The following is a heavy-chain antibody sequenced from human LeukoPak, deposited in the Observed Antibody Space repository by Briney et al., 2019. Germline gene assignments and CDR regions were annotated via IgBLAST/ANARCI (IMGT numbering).Heavy chain of an antibody. CDR1: GFTFSSYA. CDR2: ISYDGSNK. Sequence: GRSLRLSCAASGFTFSSYAMHWVRQAPGKGLEWVAVISYDGSNKYYADSVKGRLTISRDNSKNTLYLQMNSLRAEDTAVYYCARGAPSAFDIWGQGTMVTVSS. CDR3: ARGAPSAFDI. J-gene: IGHJ3*02. V-gene: IGHV3-30-3*01.